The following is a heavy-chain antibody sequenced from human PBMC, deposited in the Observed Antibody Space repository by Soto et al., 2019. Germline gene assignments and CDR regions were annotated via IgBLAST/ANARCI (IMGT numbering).Heavy chain of an antibody. J-gene: IGHJ6*03. CDR1: GYTFIHYG. CDR3: ARGLGDYDFWSAQSTPYYMDA. V-gene: IGHV1-18*01. Sequence: ASVKVSCKASGYTFIHYGITWVRQAPGQGLEWMGWINPYNGYTDYAQNLQGRVSMTIDSSTTTAYMELRSLTSDDTAVYYCARGLGDYDFWSAQSTPYYMDAWGKGTTVTVSS. D-gene: IGHD3-3*01. CDR2: INPYNGYT.